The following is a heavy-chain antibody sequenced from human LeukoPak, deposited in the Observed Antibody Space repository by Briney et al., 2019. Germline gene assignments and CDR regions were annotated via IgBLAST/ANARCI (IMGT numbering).Heavy chain of an antibody. CDR2: INHSGST. J-gene: IGHJ4*02. CDR1: GGSFSGYD. V-gene: IGHV4-34*01. D-gene: IGHD5-18*01. Sequence: SETLSLTCAVYGGSFSGYDWSWIRQPPGKGLEWIGEINHSGSTNYNPSLKSRVTISVDTSKNQFSLKLSSVTAADTAVYYCARDGYSYGYRSFDYWGQGTLVTVSS. CDR3: ARDGYSYGYRSFDY.